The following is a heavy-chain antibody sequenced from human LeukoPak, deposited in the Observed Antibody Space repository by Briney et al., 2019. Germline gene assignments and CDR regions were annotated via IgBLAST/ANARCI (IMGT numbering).Heavy chain of an antibody. Sequence: GASVTVSCKASGYTFTSYGISWVRQAPGQGLEWMGWISAYNGNTNYAQKLQGRVTMTTDTSTSTAYMELRSLRSDDTAVYYCTRAGYSSSWHARFEPWGQGTLVTVSS. D-gene: IGHD6-13*01. V-gene: IGHV1-18*01. J-gene: IGHJ5*02. CDR2: ISAYNGNT. CDR3: TRAGYSSSWHARFEP. CDR1: GYTFTSYG.